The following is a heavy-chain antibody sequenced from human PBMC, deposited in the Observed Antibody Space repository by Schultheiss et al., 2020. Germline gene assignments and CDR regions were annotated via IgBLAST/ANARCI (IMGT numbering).Heavy chain of an antibody. D-gene: IGHD3-10*01. V-gene: IGHV3-66*01. CDR3: ARDINAFFDY. CDR1: GFTFSDYY. Sequence: GGSLRLSCAASGFTFSDYYMSWVRQAPGKGLEWVSVIYSGGSTYYADSVKGRFTISRDNSKNTLYLQMNSLRAEDTAVYYCARDINAFFDYWGQGTLVTVSS. CDR2: IYSGGST. J-gene: IGHJ4*02.